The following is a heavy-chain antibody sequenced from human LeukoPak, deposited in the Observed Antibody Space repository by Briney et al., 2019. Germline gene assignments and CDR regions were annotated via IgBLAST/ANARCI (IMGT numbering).Heavy chain of an antibody. D-gene: IGHD4-23*01. V-gene: IGHV4-34*01. CDR2: INHSGST. CDR1: GGSFSGCY. Sequence: PSETLPLTCAVNGGSFSGCYCSWIRQPPGQGLEWIGEINHSGSTNYNPSLKSRVTISVDTSKNQFYLKLSSVTAADTAVYYCASLGSYSGKLWRFYIWGQGTMVTVSS. CDR3: ASLGSYSGKLWRFYI. J-gene: IGHJ3*02.